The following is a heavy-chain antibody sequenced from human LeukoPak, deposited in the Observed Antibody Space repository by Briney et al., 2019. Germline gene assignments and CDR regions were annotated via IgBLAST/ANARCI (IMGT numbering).Heavy chain of an antibody. J-gene: IGHJ4*02. CDR3: ARGLTTRSFDY. Sequence: SEPLSLTCAVYGGSFSGYYWSWIRQPPGKGLEWIGEINHSGSTNYNPSLKSRVTISVDTSKNQFSLKLSSVTAADTAVYYCARGLTTRSFDYWGQGTLVTVSS. D-gene: IGHD4-4*01. V-gene: IGHV4-34*01. CDR1: GGSFSGYY. CDR2: INHSGST.